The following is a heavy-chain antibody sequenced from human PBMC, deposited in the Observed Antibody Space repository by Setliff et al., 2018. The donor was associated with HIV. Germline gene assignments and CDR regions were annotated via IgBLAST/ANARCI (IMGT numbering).Heavy chain of an antibody. CDR3: ASSGGYPDYFDY. J-gene: IGHJ4*02. CDR1: GYTFSGYY. V-gene: IGHV1-2*02. Sequence: ASVKVSCKASGYTFSGYYFHWVRQAPGQGLEWMGWVNPNSGGTNYAQKFHGRVTMTTDTSISTAYMVLSRLRSDDAAMYYCASSGGYPDYFDYWGQGTLVTVSS. CDR2: VNPNSGGT. D-gene: IGHD1-26*01.